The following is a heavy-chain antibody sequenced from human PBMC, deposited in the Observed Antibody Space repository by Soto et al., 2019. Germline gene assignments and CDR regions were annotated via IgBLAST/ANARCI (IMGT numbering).Heavy chain of an antibody. Sequence: ASETLSLTCAVYGGSFSGYYWSWIRQPPGKGLEWIGEINHSGSTNYNPSLKSRVTISVDTSKNQFSLKLSSVTAADTAVYYCATIADYYDSSGYYRVGDYWGQGTLVTVSS. D-gene: IGHD3-22*01. V-gene: IGHV4-34*01. J-gene: IGHJ4*02. CDR3: ATIADYYDSSGYYRVGDY. CDR1: GGSFSGYY. CDR2: INHSGST.